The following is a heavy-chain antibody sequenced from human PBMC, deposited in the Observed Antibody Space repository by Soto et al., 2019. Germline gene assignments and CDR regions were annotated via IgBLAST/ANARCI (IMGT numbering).Heavy chain of an antibody. Sequence: QLVQSGGGLVKPGGSLTLSCKASGFTFSSYYMIWVRQTPGKGLEWVSVISDSGSTIYYADSGRARFTIVRENAVNSVYLQLDGLTDGDTAFYLTARGGSGCTRAGRLGPWGHGYFVTVSS. D-gene: IGHD2-2*01. J-gene: IGHJ5*02. V-gene: IGHV3-11*01. CDR2: ISDSGSTI. CDR1: GFTFSSYY. CDR3: ARGGSGCTRAGRLGP.